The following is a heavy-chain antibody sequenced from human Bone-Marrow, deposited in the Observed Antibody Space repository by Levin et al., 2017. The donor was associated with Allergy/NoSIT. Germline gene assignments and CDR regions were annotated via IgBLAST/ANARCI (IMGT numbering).Heavy chain of an antibody. Sequence: LSLTCAASGFTVSSNYMSWVRQAPGKGPEWVSVIYSGGSTYYADSVKGRFTISRDNSKNTLYLQMNSMRAEDTAVYYCARGWFGELLSHWGQGTLVTVSS. CDR2: IYSGGST. CDR3: ARGWFGELLSH. D-gene: IGHD3-10*01. V-gene: IGHV3-53*01. CDR1: GFTVSSNY. J-gene: IGHJ4*02.